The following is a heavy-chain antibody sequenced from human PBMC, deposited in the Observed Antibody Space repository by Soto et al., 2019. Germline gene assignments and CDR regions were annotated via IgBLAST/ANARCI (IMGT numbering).Heavy chain of an antibody. V-gene: IGHV3-23*01. CDR1: GFTFSSYA. CDR2: ISGSGGST. Sequence: PGGSLRLSCAASGFTFSSYAMSWVRQAPGKGLEWVSAISGSGGSTYYADSVKGRFTISRDNSNNTLYLQMNSLRAEDTAVYYCASRLYSSSSGYFQHWGQGTLVTVSS. CDR3: ASRLYSSSSGYFQH. D-gene: IGHD6-6*01. J-gene: IGHJ1*01.